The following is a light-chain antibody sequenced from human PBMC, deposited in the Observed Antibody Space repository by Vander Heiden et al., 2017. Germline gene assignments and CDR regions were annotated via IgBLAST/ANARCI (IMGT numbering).Light chain of an antibody. CDR3: QSYDSSTVV. J-gene: IGLJ2*01. Sequence: NFMLTQPHSVSESPAKTVTISCTRSSGSIASNYVQWYQQRPGSSPTTVIYEDNQRPSGVPDRFSGSIDSSSNSASLTISGLKTEDEADYYCQSYDSSTVVFGGGTKLTVL. CDR2: EDN. CDR1: SGSIASNY. V-gene: IGLV6-57*01.